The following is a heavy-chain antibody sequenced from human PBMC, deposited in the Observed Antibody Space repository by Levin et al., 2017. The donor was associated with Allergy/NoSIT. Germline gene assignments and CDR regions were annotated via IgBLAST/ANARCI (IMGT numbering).Heavy chain of an antibody. D-gene: IGHD6-19*01. J-gene: IGHJ4*02. CDR2: ISGSGGTT. V-gene: IGHV3-23*01. CDR3: AQVDRGAVAGTTFDH. CDR1: GFSFSSYA. Sequence: GGSLRLSCAASGFSFSSYAMSWVRQAPGKGLEWVSTISGSGGTTYYADSVKGRFTISRDNSMHTLYLQMNSLRAEDTAVYYCAQVDRGAVAGTTFDHWGQGTLVTVSS.